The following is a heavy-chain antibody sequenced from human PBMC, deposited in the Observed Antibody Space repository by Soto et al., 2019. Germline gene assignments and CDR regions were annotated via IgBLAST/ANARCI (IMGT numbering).Heavy chain of an antibody. CDR2: IIPIFGTA. CDR1: GGTFSSYA. D-gene: IGHD3-16*01. CDR3: ARGLRGSGVMGGWFDP. J-gene: IGHJ5*02. V-gene: IGHV1-69*01. Sequence: QVQLVQSGAEVKKPGSSVKVSCKASGGTFSSYAISWVRQAPGQGLEWMGGIIPIFGTANYAQKFQGRVTITADDSKSTAYMELSSLRSEDTGVYYCARGLRGSGVMGGWFDPWGQGTLVTVSS.